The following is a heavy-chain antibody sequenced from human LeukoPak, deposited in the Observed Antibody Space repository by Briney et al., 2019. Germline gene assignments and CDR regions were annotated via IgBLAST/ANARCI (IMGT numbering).Heavy chain of an antibody. J-gene: IGHJ4*02. CDR2: IIPIFGTA. CDR3: AREAGRVGAGDY. Sequence: ASVKLSRKASGGTFSSYAISWVRQAPGQGLEWMGRIIPIFGTANYAQKFQGRVTITADKSTSTAYMELSSLRSEDTAVYYCAREAGRVGAGDYWGQGTLVTVSS. D-gene: IGHD1-26*01. V-gene: IGHV1-69*06. CDR1: GGTFSSYA.